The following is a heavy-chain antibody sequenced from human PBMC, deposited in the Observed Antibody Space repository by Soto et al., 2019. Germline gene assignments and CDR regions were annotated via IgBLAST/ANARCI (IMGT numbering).Heavy chain of an antibody. Sequence: VKVSCKASGYTFTSYGISWVRQAPGQGLEWMGWISAYNGNTNYAQKLQGRVTMTTDTSTSTAYMELRSLRSDDTAVYYCARIGYCSGGSCSDWFDPWGQGTLVTVSS. V-gene: IGHV1-18*04. D-gene: IGHD2-15*01. J-gene: IGHJ5*02. CDR1: GYTFTSYG. CDR3: ARIGYCSGGSCSDWFDP. CDR2: ISAYNGNT.